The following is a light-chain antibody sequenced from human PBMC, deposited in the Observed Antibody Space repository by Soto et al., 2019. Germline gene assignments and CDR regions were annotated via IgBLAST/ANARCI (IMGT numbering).Light chain of an antibody. CDR3: QHYNSYSEA. CDR1: QDIHNR. CDR2: RAT. V-gene: IGKV1-16*01. J-gene: IGKJ1*01. Sequence: DIYMTQSPSSLSASVGDRVIITCRASQDIHNRLGWFQQKPGQARKSLIYRATNLQSGVPSRFIGWGSGTEFTLTINMLRPEDFATYFCQHYNSYSEAFGQGTKVELK.